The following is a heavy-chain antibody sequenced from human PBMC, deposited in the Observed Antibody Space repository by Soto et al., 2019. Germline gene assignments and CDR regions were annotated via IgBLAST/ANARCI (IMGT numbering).Heavy chain of an antibody. V-gene: IGHV3-7*05. J-gene: IGHJ5*02. CDR2: INHDGSEK. D-gene: IGHD6-13*01. CDR3: ASGRGAAA. CDR1: GLTFKIYW. Sequence: EVQLVESGGGLVQPGGSLRLSCAASGLTFKIYWMTWVRQAPGKGLEWVANINHDGSEKDYVDSVKGRFTISRDNAKNSLYLQMSSLRAEDTAVYYCASGRGAAAWGQGTLVTVSS.